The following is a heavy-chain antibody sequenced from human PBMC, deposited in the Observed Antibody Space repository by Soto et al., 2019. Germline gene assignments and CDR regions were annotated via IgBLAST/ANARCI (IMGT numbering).Heavy chain of an antibody. CDR3: AHRRPYSNSPEYFFDY. D-gene: IGHD6-6*01. CDR2: IYWDDDK. J-gene: IGHJ4*02. CDR1: GFSLSTSGVD. V-gene: IGHV2-5*02. Sequence: QITLKESGPALVKPTQTLTLTCTFSGFSLSTSGVDVGSIRQPPGKALEWLALIYWDDDKRYSPSLKSRLTITKGTSRHQVVLTMTNMDPLDTATYYCAHRRPYSNSPEYFFDYCGQGILVTVSS.